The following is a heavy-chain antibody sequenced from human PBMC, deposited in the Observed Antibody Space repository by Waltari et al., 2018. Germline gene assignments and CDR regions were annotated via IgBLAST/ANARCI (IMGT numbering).Heavy chain of an antibody. D-gene: IGHD3-10*01. Sequence: QVQLVESGGGVVQPGRSLRPSCAASGLTFSSYAMHWVRQAPGKGLEWVAVISYDGSNKYYVDSVKGRFTISRDKSKNTLYLQMNSLRAEDTAVYYCARMDYYGSGSHPTDAFDIWGQGTMVTVSS. CDR2: ISYDGSNK. CDR1: GLTFSSYA. J-gene: IGHJ3*02. V-gene: IGHV3-30*01. CDR3: ARMDYYGSGSHPTDAFDI.